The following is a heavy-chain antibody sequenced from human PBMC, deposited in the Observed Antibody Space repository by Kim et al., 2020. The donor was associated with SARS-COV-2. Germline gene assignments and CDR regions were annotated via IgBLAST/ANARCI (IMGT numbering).Heavy chain of an antibody. V-gene: IGHV5-51*01. Sequence: DTRYSPSCQGQVTISADKSISTAYLQWSSLKASDTAMYYCARQRSSWYASWGQGTLVTVSS. D-gene: IGHD6-13*01. J-gene: IGHJ4*02. CDR3: ARQRSSWYAS. CDR2: DT.